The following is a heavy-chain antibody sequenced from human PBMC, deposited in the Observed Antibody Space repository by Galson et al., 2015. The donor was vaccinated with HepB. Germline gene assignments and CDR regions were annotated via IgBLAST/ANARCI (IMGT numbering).Heavy chain of an antibody. J-gene: IGHJ6*02. CDR1: GFTFSSYA. CDR2: ISGSGGST. D-gene: IGHD3-10*01. Sequence: SLRLSCAASGFTFSSYAMSWVRQAPGKGLEWVSAISGSGGSTYYADSVKGRFTISRDNAENSLWLQMNSLRADDTAIYYCARDRGGSGSYLSKFYDMDVWGQGTTVTVSS. V-gene: IGHV3-23*01. CDR3: ARDRGGSGSYLSKFYDMDV.